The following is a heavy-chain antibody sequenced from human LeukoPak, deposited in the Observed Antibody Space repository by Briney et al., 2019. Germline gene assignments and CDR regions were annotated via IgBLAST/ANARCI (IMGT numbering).Heavy chain of an antibody. Sequence: SETLSLTCTVSGGSITNYFWTWIRQPPGKGLEWIGYIHYSGSTNYNPSLKSRVTISVDTSKNQFSLKLSSVTAADTAVYYCARASVTYYYYYYMDVWGKGTTVTVSS. J-gene: IGHJ6*03. CDR3: ARASVTYYYYYYMDV. V-gene: IGHV4-59*01. D-gene: IGHD4-11*01. CDR1: GGSITNYF. CDR2: IHYSGST.